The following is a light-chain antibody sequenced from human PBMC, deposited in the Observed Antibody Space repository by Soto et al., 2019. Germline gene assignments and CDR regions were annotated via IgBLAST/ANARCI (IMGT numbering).Light chain of an antibody. V-gene: IGKV1-5*03. J-gene: IGKJ1*01. Sequence: DIKMSQSPSTASASVGDRVTITCRASQSISSWLAWYQQKPGKAPKLLIYKASSLESGVPSRFSGSGSGTEFTLTISSLQPDDFATYYCQQYNSYSPTFGQGTKVDI. CDR2: KAS. CDR1: QSISSW. CDR3: QQYNSYSPT.